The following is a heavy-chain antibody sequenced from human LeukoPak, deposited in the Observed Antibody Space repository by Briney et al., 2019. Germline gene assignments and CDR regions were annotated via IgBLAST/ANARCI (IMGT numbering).Heavy chain of an antibody. CDR2: IKKDGSEK. Sequence: SGGSLRLSCVASGFTFSNSWVSWVRQAPGKGLEWVANIKKDGSEKYYVDSVKGRFTISRDNAKNSLYLHMNSLRAEDTAVYYRARISYSSGWYFDYWGQGSLVTVSS. J-gene: IGHJ4*02. D-gene: IGHD6-19*01. CDR3: ARISYSSGWYFDY. CDR1: GFTFSNSW. V-gene: IGHV3-7*01.